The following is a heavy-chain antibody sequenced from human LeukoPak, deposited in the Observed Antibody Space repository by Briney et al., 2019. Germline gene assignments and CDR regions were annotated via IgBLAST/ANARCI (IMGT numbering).Heavy chain of an antibody. CDR3: ARRHGRCSDGSCYYPDY. CDR2: MNPDSGNT. CDR1: GYTFTSYD. J-gene: IGHJ4*02. V-gene: IGHV1-8*01. D-gene: IGHD2-15*01. Sequence: ASVKVSCKASGYTFTSYDINWVRQATGQELEWMGWMNPDSGNTGYAQKFQGRVTMTRNSSITTAYVELSSLRSEDTAVYYCARRHGRCSDGSCYYPDYWGQGTLVTVSS.